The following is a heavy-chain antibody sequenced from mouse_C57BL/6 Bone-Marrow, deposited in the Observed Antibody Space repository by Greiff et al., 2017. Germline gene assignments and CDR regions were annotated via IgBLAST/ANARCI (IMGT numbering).Heavy chain of an antibody. CDR2: INPGSGGT. Sequence: VQLQQSGAELVRPGTSVKVSCKASGYAFTNYLIEWVKQRPGQGLEWIRVINPGSGGTNYNEKFKGKATLTADKSSSTAYMQLSSLTSKDSAVYFCARSKNWDSWFAYWGQGTLVTVSA. CDR3: ARSKNWDSWFAY. CDR1: GYAFTNYL. D-gene: IGHD4-1*01. V-gene: IGHV1-54*01. J-gene: IGHJ3*01.